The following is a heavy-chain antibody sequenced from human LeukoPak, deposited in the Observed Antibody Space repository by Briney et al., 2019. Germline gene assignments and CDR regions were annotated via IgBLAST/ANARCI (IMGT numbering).Heavy chain of an antibody. D-gene: IGHD6-13*01. CDR1: GYTFTGYY. V-gene: IGHV1-2*02. CDR2: INPNSGGT. Sequence: ASVKVSCKASGYTFTGYYMHWVRQAPGQGLEWMGWINPNSGGTNYAQKFQGRVTMTRDTSISTAYMELSRLRSDDTAVHYCARDLGRQQLVNFDYWGQGTLVTVSS. CDR3: ARDLGRQQLVNFDY. J-gene: IGHJ4*02.